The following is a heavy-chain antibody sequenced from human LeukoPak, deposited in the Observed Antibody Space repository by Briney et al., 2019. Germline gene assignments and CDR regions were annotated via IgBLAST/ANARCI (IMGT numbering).Heavy chain of an antibody. V-gene: IGHV1-46*01. CDR1: GYTFTGYY. CDR2: INPSGGST. CDR3: ARTMATITGPDALDY. D-gene: IGHD5-24*01. J-gene: IGHJ4*02. Sequence: GASVKVSCKASGYTFTGYYMHWVRQAPGQGLEWMGIINPSGGSTSYAQKFQGRVTMTRDMSTSTVYMELSSLRSEDTAVYYCARTMATITGPDALDYWGQGTLVTVSS.